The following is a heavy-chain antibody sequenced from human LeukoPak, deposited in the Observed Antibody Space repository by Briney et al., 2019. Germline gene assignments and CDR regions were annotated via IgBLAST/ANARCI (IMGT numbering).Heavy chain of an antibody. J-gene: IGHJ6*03. D-gene: IGHD2-15*01. CDR3: ARGYCSGGSCTHYYYYYMDV. CDR2: ISAYNGNT. V-gene: IGHV1-18*01. Sequence: ASVKVSCKASGYTFTSYGISWLRQAPGQGLEWMGWISAYNGNTNYAQKFQGRVTITADESTSTAYMELSSLRSEDTAVYYCARGYCSGGSCTHYYYYYMDVWGKGTTVTVSS. CDR1: GYTFTSYG.